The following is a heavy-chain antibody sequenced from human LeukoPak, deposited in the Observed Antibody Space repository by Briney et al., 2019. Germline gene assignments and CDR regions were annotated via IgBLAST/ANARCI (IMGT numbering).Heavy chain of an antibody. CDR1: GFPFRYW. Sequence: GGSLRLSCAASGFPFRYWMAWVRPGSGKGPGWVANIKHDGSEKNYVDSVKGRLTISRDNAKNSLYLQMNSLRAEDTAVYYCARNRRCCGEDYWGQGTQVTVSS. CDR2: IKHDGSEK. CDR3: ARNRRCCGEDY. V-gene: IGHV3-7*01. D-gene: IGHD2-21*01. J-gene: IGHJ4*02.